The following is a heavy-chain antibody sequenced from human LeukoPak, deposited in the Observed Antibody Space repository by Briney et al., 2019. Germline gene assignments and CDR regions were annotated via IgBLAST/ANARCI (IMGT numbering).Heavy chain of an antibody. D-gene: IGHD6-19*01. CDR3: ARGPRGLGMAGTFDY. J-gene: IGHJ4*02. CDR2: INHSGST. Sequence: KPSETLSLTCAGYGGSFSEYDWSWIRQPPGKGLEWIAEINHSGSTNYNPSLKSRVTISVDTSKTQFSLKLSSVTAADTAVYYCARGPRGLGMAGTFDYWGQGTLVTVSS. CDR1: GGSFSEYD. V-gene: IGHV4-34*01.